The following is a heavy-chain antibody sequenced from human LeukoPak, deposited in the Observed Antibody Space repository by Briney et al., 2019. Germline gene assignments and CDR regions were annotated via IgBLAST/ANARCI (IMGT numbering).Heavy chain of an antibody. D-gene: IGHD3-22*01. CDR2: IIPILGIA. Sequence: SVKVSCKASGGTFSSYAISWVRQAPGQGLEWMGRIIPILGIANYAQKFQGRVTITADKSTSTAYMELSSLRSEDTAVYYCARVAGYYDAPGAFDIWGQGTTVTVSS. V-gene: IGHV1-69*04. CDR3: ARVAGYYDAPGAFDI. J-gene: IGHJ3*02. CDR1: GGTFSSYA.